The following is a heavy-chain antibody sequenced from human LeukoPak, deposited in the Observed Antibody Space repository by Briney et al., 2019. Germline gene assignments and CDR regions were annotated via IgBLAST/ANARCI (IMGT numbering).Heavy chain of an antibody. CDR1: GGSISSGGSR. Sequence: PSQTLSLTCNVSGGSISSGGSRWSWIRQHPGKGLEWIGYIYYSGSTYYNPSLESRLTMSVDTSKNQFSLHLTSGTAADTAVYYCARDWGTYFDYWGQGTLVTVSS. CDR3: ARDWGTYFDY. V-gene: IGHV4-31*03. J-gene: IGHJ4*02. D-gene: IGHD7-27*01. CDR2: IYYSGST.